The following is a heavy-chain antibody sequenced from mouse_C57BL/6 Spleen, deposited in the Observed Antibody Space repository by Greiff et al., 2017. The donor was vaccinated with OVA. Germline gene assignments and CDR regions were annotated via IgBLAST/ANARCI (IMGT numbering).Heavy chain of an antibody. CDR2: ISSGSSTI. D-gene: IGHD2-10*02. CDR3: ATNLVYAMDY. Sequence: DVKLVESGGGLVKPGGSLKLSCAASGFTFSDYGMHWVRQAPEKGLEWVAYISSGSSTIYYADTVKGRFTISRDNAKNTLFLQMTSLRSEDTAMYYCATNLVYAMDYWGQGTSVTVSS. J-gene: IGHJ4*01. CDR1: GFTFSDYG. V-gene: IGHV5-17*01.